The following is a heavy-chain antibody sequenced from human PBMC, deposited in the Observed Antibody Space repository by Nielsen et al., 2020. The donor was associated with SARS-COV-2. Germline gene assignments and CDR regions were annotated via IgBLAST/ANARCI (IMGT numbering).Heavy chain of an antibody. CDR1: GFTFSSYA. Sequence: GESLKISCAASGFTFSSYAMNWVRQTPGKGLEWLADISYDGSNEYYADSVKGRFTISRGNSKNTLYLQMNSLRAEDTAIYYCARSLVGSTWWFDYWGQGTLVTVSS. V-gene: IGHV3-30-3*01. D-gene: IGHD1-26*01. J-gene: IGHJ4*02. CDR2: ISYDGSNE. CDR3: ARSLVGSTWWFDY.